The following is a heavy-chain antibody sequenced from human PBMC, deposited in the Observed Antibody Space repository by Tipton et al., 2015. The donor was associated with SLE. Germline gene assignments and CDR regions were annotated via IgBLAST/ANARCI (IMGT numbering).Heavy chain of an antibody. D-gene: IGHD6-13*01. CDR1: GGSFSGYY. J-gene: IGHJ4*02. V-gene: IGHV4-4*07. Sequence: TLSLTCAVYGGSFSGYYWSWIRQPAGKGLEWIGRIYTSGSTNYNPSLKSRVTISVDTSKNQFSLKLSSVTAADTAVYYCARDGISSSWWSFDYWGQGTLVTVSS. CDR2: IYTSGST. CDR3: ARDGISSSWWSFDY.